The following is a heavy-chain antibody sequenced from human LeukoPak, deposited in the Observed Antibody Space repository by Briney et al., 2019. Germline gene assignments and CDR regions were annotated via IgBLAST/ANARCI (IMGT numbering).Heavy chain of an antibody. CDR1: GYTFTSYG. D-gene: IGHD2-2*01. J-gene: IGHJ6*02. CDR3: ARCIGTGYDYYGMDV. V-gene: IGHV1-18*01. CDR2: ISAYKGNT. Sequence: VASVTLSFTASGYTFTSYGFSWVRQAPGPGKELKGWISAYKGNTSYATKLQRRVNMTADTSASTAYMELRSLRSDDTAVYYCARCIGTGYDYYGMDVWGQGTTVTVSS.